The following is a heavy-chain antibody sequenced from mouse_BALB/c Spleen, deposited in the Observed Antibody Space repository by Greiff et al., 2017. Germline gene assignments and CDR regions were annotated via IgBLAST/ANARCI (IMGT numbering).Heavy chain of an antibody. CDR3: ARGDYGNFLYAMDY. D-gene: IGHD2-1*01. Sequence: CKASGFDFSRYWMSWVRQAPGKGLEWIGEINPDSSTINYTPSLKDKFIISRDNAKNTLYLQMSKVRSEGTALYYCARGDYGNFLYAMDYWGQGTSVTVSS. J-gene: IGHJ4*01. V-gene: IGHV4-1*02. CDR2: INPDSSTI. CDR1: GFDFSRYW.